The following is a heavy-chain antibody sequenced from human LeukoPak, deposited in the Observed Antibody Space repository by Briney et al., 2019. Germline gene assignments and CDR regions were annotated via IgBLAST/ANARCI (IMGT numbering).Heavy chain of an antibody. Sequence: PSETLSLTCTVTGGSISSGSYYWGWIRQPPGKGLEWIGSMHYNEGTYSSPSLKSRVTISVDTSKNQFSLNLSSVTAADTAVFYCASTYYDILTPSYYFDFWGRGTLVTVSS. J-gene: IGHJ4*02. CDR2: MHYNEGT. CDR1: GGSISSGSYY. CDR3: ASTYYDILTPSYYFDF. V-gene: IGHV4-39*01. D-gene: IGHD3-9*01.